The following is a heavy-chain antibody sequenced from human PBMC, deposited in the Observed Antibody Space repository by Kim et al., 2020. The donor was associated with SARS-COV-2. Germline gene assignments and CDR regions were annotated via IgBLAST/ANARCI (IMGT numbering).Heavy chain of an antibody. J-gene: IGHJ6*03. CDR2: MNPNSGNT. CDR1: GYTFTSYD. D-gene: IGHD2-2*01. Sequence: ASVKVSCKASGYTFTSYDINWVRQATGQGLEWMGWMNPNSGNTGYAQKFQGRVTMTRNTSISPAYMELSSLRSEDTAVYYCARGVKVPAAIWISYYYYYMDVWGKGTTVTVSS. V-gene: IGHV1-8*01. CDR3: ARGVKVPAAIWISYYYYYMDV.